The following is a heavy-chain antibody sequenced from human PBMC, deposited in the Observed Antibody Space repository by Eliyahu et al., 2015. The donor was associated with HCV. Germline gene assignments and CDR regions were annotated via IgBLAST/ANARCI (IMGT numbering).Heavy chain of an antibody. CDR1: GFTFXSSE. J-gene: IGHJ5*02. Sequence: QLVXSGGGLVQTGGSXRLSCVXXGFTFXSSEMNWVRQAPGMGPEWVSHISSTGSTTSYADSVRGRFTISRDNAENLLSLQMNSLRAEDTAVYYCTKSLGCSSTSCYKIPWGQGTLVTVSS. V-gene: IGHV3-48*03. CDR3: TKSLGCSSTSCYKIP. D-gene: IGHD2-2*02. CDR2: ISSTGSTT.